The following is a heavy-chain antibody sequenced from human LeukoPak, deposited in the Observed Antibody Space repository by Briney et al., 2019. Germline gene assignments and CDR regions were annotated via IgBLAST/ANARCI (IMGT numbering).Heavy chain of an antibody. CDR1: GFTFSTYT. CDR2: ISSSSSYI. J-gene: IGHJ4*02. CDR3: ASRSIAAAGAFDY. V-gene: IGHV3-21*01. Sequence: PGGSLRLSCAASGFTFSTYTMNWLRHAPGKGLEWVSSISSSSSYIYYAGSVKGRFTISRDNAKNSLYLQMNSLRAEDTAVYYCASRSIAAAGAFDYWGQGTLVTASS. D-gene: IGHD6-13*01.